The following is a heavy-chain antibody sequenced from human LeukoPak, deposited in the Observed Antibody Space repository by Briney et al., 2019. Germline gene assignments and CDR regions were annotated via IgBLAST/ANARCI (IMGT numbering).Heavy chain of an antibody. CDR1: GFTFSSYS. J-gene: IGHJ6*03. V-gene: IGHV3-21*01. Sequence: GGSLRPSCAASGFTFSSYSMNWVRQAPGKGLEWVSSISDSGSSIFYADSVKGRFTISRDNAKNSLYLQMNSLRAEDTAVYCCARDVAAIAGGYMDVWGKGTTVTVSS. CDR3: ARDVAAIAGGYMDV. CDR2: ISDSGSSI. D-gene: IGHD2-15*01.